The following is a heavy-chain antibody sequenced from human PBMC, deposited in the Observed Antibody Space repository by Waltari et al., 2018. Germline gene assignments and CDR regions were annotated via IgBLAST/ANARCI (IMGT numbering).Heavy chain of an antibody. J-gene: IGHJ6*03. Sequence: QVQLQESGPGLVKPSETLSLTCTVSGGSISSYYWSWIRQPAGKGLEWIGRIYTSGSTNYNPALKSRVTMSVDTSKNQFSLKLSSVTAADTAVYYCARVDTTIFGVPYMDVWGKGTTVTISS. CDR1: GGSISSYY. V-gene: IGHV4-4*07. D-gene: IGHD3-3*01. CDR2: IYTSGST. CDR3: ARVDTTIFGVPYMDV.